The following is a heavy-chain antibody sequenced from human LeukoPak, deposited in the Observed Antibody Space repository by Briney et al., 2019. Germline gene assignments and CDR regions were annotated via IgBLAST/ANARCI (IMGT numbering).Heavy chain of an antibody. J-gene: IGHJ4*02. D-gene: IGHD3-22*01. CDR1: GFTFSDYY. CDR2: ISSSSSYT. Sequence: GGSLRLSCAASGFTFSDYYMSWIRQAPGKGLEWVSYISSSSSYTNYADSVKGRFTISRDNAKNSLYLQMNSLRAEDTAVYYCARGKSYDSSGYYYVLDYWGQGTLVTVPS. V-gene: IGHV3-11*06. CDR3: ARGKSYDSSGYYYVLDY.